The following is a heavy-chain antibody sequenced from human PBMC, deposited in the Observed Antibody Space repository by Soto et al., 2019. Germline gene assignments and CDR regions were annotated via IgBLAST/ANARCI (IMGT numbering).Heavy chain of an antibody. CDR1: GDSVSSNSAA. D-gene: IGHD6-19*01. V-gene: IGHV6-1*01. Sequence: SQTLSLTCAISGDSVSSNSAAWNWIRQSPSRGLEWLGRTYYRSKWYNDYAVSVKSRITINPDTSKNQFSLQLNSVTPADTAVYYCARVVSEQWLADYYYGMDVWGQGTTVTVSS. CDR2: TYYRSKWYN. CDR3: ARVVSEQWLADYYYGMDV. J-gene: IGHJ6*02.